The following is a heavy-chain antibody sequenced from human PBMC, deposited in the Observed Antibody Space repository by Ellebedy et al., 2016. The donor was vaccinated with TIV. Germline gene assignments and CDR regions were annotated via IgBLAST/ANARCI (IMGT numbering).Heavy chain of an antibody. CDR3: ARDSIDYFDDDYYSYFDF. D-gene: IGHD2/OR15-2a*01. J-gene: IGHJ4*02. CDR2: ISSLYTYT. Sequence: PGGSLRLSCAASGFTFSDHSMSWVRQAPGRRLEWVSSISSLYTYTDYGDSVKGRFTVSRDNANNSLYLQMNSLRSEDTAVYYCARDSIDYFDDDYYSYFDFWGQGTLVTVSS. CDR1: GFTFSDHS. V-gene: IGHV3-21*06.